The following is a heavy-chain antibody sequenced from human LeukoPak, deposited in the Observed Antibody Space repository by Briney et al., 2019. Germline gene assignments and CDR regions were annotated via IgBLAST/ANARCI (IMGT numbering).Heavy chain of an antibody. D-gene: IGHD2-8*01. Sequence: SETLSLTCTVSGGSISSGGYYWSWIRQHRGKGLEWIGYIYYSGSTYYNPSLKSRVTISVDTSKNQFSLKLSSVTAADTAVYYCARGVLMVYAIDNWGQGTLVTVSS. V-gene: IGHV4-31*03. CDR2: IYYSGST. CDR1: GGSISSGGYY. J-gene: IGHJ4*02. CDR3: ARGVLMVYAIDN.